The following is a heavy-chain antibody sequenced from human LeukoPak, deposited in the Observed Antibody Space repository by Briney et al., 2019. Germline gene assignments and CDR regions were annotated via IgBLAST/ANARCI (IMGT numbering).Heavy chain of an antibody. Sequence: SETLSLTCAVNGGSFSGYYWSWIRQPPGKGLEWIGEINHSGSTNYNPSLKSRVTISVDTSKNQFSLKLSSVTAADTAVYYCASMVVRGAPIGDYWGQGTLVTVSS. D-gene: IGHD3-10*01. CDR2: INHSGST. J-gene: IGHJ4*02. CDR1: GGSFSGYY. CDR3: ASMVVRGAPIGDY. V-gene: IGHV4-34*01.